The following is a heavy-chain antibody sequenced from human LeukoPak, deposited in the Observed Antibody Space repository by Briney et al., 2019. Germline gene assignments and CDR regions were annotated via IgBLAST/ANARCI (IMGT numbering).Heavy chain of an antibody. V-gene: IGHV1-2*02. CDR2: INPNNGGT. D-gene: IGHD1-1*01. CDR1: GYTFTGYY. J-gene: IGHJ4*02. CDR3: ARDSAITGTVDY. Sequence: ASVKVSCKASGYTFTGYYMHWVRQAPGQGLDWMGWINPNNGGTKYAPKFQGRVTMTRDTSISTVYMELSRLRSDDTAVYYCARDSAITGTVDYWGQGTLVTVSS.